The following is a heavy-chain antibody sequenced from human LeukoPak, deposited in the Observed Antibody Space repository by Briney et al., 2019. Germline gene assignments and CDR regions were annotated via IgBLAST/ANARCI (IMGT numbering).Heavy chain of an antibody. Sequence: PGGSLRLSCAATGFTFSSYAMSSVRQARGKGLEWVSAISGSGGSTYYADSVKGRFTISRDNSKNTLYLQMNSLRAEDTAVYYCAKDLVRSWLIDFDYWGQGTLVTVSS. CDR2: ISGSGGST. J-gene: IGHJ4*02. CDR3: AKDLVRSWLIDFDY. D-gene: IGHD6-13*01. CDR1: GFTFSSYA. V-gene: IGHV3-23*01.